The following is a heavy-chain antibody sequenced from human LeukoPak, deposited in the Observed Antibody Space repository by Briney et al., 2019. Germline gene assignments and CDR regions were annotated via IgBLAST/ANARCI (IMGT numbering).Heavy chain of an antibody. CDR2: ISGSVGST. D-gene: IGHD6-13*01. J-gene: IGHJ4*02. V-gene: IGHV3-23*01. CDR3: AKTLPSSWYSFDY. CDR1: GFTFSNYA. Sequence: GGSLRLSCEASGFTFSNYAMSWVRQAPGKGLEWVSSISGSVGSTYYADYVKGRFTISRDNSKNTLYLQMNSLRAEDTAVYYCAKTLPSSWYSFDYWGQGTLVTVSS.